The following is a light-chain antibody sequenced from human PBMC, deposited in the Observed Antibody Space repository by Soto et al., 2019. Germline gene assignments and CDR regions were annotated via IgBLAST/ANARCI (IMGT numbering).Light chain of an antibody. J-gene: IGLJ2*01. CDR1: NSDVGSYYL. Sequence: QSALTQPASVSGSPGQSITISCTGTNSDVGSYYLVSWYQQHPGKAPKLMIYEGSKRPSGVSSRFSGSESDNTASLTISGLQTEDEADYYCCTYAADSTFVIFGGGTKLTVL. V-gene: IGLV2-23*01. CDR3: CTYAADSTFVI. CDR2: EGS.